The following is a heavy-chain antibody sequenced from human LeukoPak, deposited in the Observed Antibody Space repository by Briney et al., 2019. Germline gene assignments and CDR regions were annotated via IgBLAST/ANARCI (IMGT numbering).Heavy chain of an antibody. CDR2: IITIFGTA. CDR1: GGTFISYA. Sequence: SVKVSCKASGGTFISYAISWVRQAPGQGVEWMGAIITIFGTATYAQNFQGRVTITTDESTSTAYMELSSLRSEDTAVYYCARGLDYYDSHHIWGQGTMVTVSS. V-gene: IGHV1-69*05. CDR3: ARGLDYYDSHHI. J-gene: IGHJ3*02. D-gene: IGHD3-22*01.